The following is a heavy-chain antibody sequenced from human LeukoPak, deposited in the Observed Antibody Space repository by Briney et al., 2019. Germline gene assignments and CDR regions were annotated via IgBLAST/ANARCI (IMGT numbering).Heavy chain of an antibody. J-gene: IGHJ4*02. CDR1: GGSISSSSYY. V-gene: IGHV4-39*01. Sequence: SETLSLTCTVSGGSISSSSYYWGWIRQPPGKGLEWIGSIYYSGSTYYNPSLKSRVTISVDTSKNQFSLKLSSVTAADTDVYYCERQGGKGGSDYWGQETLVTVSS. D-gene: IGHD2-15*01. CDR3: ERQGGKGGSDY. CDR2: IYYSGST.